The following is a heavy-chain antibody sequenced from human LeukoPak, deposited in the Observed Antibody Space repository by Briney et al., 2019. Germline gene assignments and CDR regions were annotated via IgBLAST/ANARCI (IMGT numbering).Heavy chain of an antibody. CDR2: IYYSGST. D-gene: IGHD3-10*01. Sequence: SATLSLTCTVSGGSFSSYSWSWVRQPPGRGLEWIGYIYYSGSTTYNPSLKSRLTISLDTSNNQFSLKLSSVTAADTAVYYCAGDYGSGSYRFDYWGQGTLVTVSS. J-gene: IGHJ4*02. CDR1: GGSFSSYS. CDR3: AGDYGSGSYRFDY. V-gene: IGHV4-59*12.